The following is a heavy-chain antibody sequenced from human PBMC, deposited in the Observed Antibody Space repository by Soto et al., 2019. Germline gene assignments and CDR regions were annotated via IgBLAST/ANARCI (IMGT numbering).Heavy chain of an antibody. CDR3: AKGRGGSGSLTPRVDL. Sequence: EVQLLASGGGLVQPGGSLRLSCAASGFTFNNYAMTWVRQAPGKGLEWVSAISGGGDTTSYADSVKGRFTVSRDGSKNTLYLQMSSLRAEDTALYYCAKGRGGSGSLTPRVDLWGEGTLVTVSS. V-gene: IGHV3-23*01. CDR2: ISGGGDTT. D-gene: IGHD3-10*01. J-gene: IGHJ4*02. CDR1: GFTFNNYA.